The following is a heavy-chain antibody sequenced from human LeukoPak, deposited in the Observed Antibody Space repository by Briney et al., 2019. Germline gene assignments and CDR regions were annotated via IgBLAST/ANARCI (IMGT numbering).Heavy chain of an antibody. CDR2: ISAYNGNT. CDR3: ARAPEAAGPDFYFDY. J-gene: IGHJ4*02. CDR1: GYTFTGYG. Sequence: ASVKVSCKASGYTFTGYGISWVRQAPGQGLEWMGWISAYNGNTNYAQKLQGRVTMTTDTSTSTAYMELRSLRSDDTAVYYCARAPEAAGPDFYFDYWGQGTLVTVSS. V-gene: IGHV1-18*01. D-gene: IGHD6-13*01.